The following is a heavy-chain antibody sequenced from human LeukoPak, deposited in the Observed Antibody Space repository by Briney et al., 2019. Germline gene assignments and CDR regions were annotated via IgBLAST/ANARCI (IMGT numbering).Heavy chain of an antibody. CDR1: GFTFTTYA. CDR3: AKYTSYYVPYDY. CDR2: IGGSGSST. V-gene: IGHV3-23*01. Sequence: GGSLRLSCAASGFTFTTYAMSWVRQAPGGWLEGVSTIGGSGSSTDYADCVRGRFTISRDNSKNPLYLQMNSLSGADTAVYYCAKYTSYYVPYDYWGQGTLVTASS. D-gene: IGHD1-26*01. J-gene: IGHJ4*02.